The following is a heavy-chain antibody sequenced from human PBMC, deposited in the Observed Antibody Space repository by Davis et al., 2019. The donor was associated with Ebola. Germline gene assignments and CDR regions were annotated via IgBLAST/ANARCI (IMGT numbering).Heavy chain of an antibody. Sequence: AASVKVSCKASGYTFFYYSVGWVRQAPGQGLEWVGWINPYTGQTNHAQKLQGRLTLTTDTSTSTVYMELRSLTSDDTAEYYCARGRNGGWDFDYWGQGTRVTVSS. V-gene: IGHV1-18*01. CDR2: INPYTGQT. CDR1: GYTFFYYS. J-gene: IGHJ4*02. D-gene: IGHD6-19*01. CDR3: ARGRNGGWDFDY.